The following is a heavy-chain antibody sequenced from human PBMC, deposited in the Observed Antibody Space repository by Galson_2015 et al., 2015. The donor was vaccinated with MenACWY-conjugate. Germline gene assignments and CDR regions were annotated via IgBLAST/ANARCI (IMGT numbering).Heavy chain of an antibody. D-gene: IGHD1-26*01. CDR2: VSHSGT. CDR1: SDSISTYY. Sequence: ETLSLTCSVSSDSISTYYWSWIRQPPGKGLEWLGYVSHSGTHYNPPLRGRVTMSVDPPKNQFPLRLTSVTAADTAVYYCARAPWDLPTNDAFDVWGQGTLVSVSS. CDR3: ARAPWDLPTNDAFDV. V-gene: IGHV4-59*01. J-gene: IGHJ3*01.